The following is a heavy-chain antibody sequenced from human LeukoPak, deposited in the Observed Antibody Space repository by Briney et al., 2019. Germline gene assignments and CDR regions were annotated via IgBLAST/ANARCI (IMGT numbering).Heavy chain of an antibody. V-gene: IGHV1-3*01. CDR2: SNAGNGNT. D-gene: IGHD6-13*01. CDR1: GYTFTSYA. Sequence: ASVKVSCKASGYTFTSYAMHWVRQAPGQRLEWMGWSNAGNGNTNYAQKLQGRVTMTTDTSTSTAYMELRSLRSDDTAVYYCARGSIAAPLFDPWGQGTLVTVSS. J-gene: IGHJ5*02. CDR3: ARGSIAAPLFDP.